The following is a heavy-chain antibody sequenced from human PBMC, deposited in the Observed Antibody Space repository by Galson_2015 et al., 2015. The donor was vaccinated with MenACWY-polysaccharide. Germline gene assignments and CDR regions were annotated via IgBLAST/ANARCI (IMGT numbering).Heavy chain of an antibody. V-gene: IGHV1-8*01. J-gene: IGHJ4*02. CDR1: GYTFTTIA. CDR3: ARGGRRGVWYEGDD. D-gene: IGHD6-19*01. Sequence: SVKVSCKGSGYTFTTIAINWVRQAPGQGLEWMAWMSPTSGNTGSAQKFQGRVTMTWNTSISTAYMELSSLRSEDTAVYYCARGGRRGVWYEGDDWVQRTLVTVSS. CDR2: MSPTSGNT.